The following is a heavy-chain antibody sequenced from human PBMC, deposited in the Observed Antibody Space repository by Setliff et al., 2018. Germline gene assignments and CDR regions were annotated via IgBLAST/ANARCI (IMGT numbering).Heavy chain of an antibody. CDR3: ARDDYDSGGYYYGSFDV. CDR2: IFSGGST. J-gene: IGHJ3*01. D-gene: IGHD3-22*01. V-gene: IGHV4-61*02. CDR1: GGSISGGGYY. Sequence: SETLSLTCSVSGGSISGGGYYWNWIRQPAGKGLEWIGRIFSGGSTTHYNPSLKSRLSMSIDTSKSQFSLRLSSVTAADTAVYYCARDDYDSGGYYYGSFDVWGQGTLVT.